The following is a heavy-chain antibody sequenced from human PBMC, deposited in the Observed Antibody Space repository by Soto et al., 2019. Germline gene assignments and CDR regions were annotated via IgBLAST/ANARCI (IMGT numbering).Heavy chain of an antibody. CDR2: IWNDGSNE. CDR3: ARDQTDSGGYSDS. V-gene: IGHV3-33*08. D-gene: IGHD3-22*01. J-gene: IGHJ4*02. Sequence: GGSLRLSCAASGFTFSSYEMNWVRQAPGKGLEWVAIIWNDGSNEYYADSVKGRFTISRDNSKNTVYLQVSKLRAEDTAVYFCARDQTDSGGYSDSWGQGTLVTVSS. CDR1: GFTFSSYE.